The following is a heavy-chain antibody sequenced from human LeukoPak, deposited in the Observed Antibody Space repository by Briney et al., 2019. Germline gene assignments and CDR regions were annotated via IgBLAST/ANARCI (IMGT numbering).Heavy chain of an antibody. CDR3: ATANWFDP. CDR2: FDPEDGET. V-gene: IGHV1-24*01. CDR1: GYTFTSYG. J-gene: IGHJ5*02. Sequence: ASVKVSCKASGYTFTSYGISWVRQAPGQGLEWMGGFDPEDGETIYAQKFQGRVTMTEDTSTDTAYMELSSLRSEDTAVYYCATANWFDPWGQGTLVTVSS.